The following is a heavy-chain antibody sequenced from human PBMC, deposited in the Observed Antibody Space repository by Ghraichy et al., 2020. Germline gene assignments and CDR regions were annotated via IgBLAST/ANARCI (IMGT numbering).Heavy chain of an antibody. V-gene: IGHV4-31*03. CDR2: IYYSGST. CDR1: GGSISSGGYY. J-gene: IGHJ4*02. D-gene: IGHD3-3*01. Sequence: SETLSLTCTVSGGSISSGGYYWSWIRQHPGKGLEWIGYIYYSGSTYYNPSLKSRVTISVDTSKNQFSLKLSSVTAADTAVYYCARAAPTEQWLLFYYWGQGTLVTVSS. CDR3: ARAAPTEQWLLFYY.